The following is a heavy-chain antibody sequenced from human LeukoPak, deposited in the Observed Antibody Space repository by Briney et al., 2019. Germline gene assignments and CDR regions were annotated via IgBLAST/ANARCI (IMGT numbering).Heavy chain of an antibody. CDR3: ARLLTSSSWYSFFHDAFDI. CDR1: GYTFTSYA. D-gene: IGHD6-13*01. J-gene: IGHJ3*02. CDR2: INAGNGNT. Sequence: ASVKVSCTASGYTFTSYAMHWVRQAPEQRLEWMGWINAGNGNTKYSQKFQGRVTITRDTSASTAYMELSSLRSEDTAVYYCARLLTSSSWYSFFHDAFDIWGQGTMVTVSS. V-gene: IGHV1-3*01.